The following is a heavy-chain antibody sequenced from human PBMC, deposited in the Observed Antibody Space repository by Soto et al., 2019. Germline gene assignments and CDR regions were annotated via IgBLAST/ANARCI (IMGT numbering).Heavy chain of an antibody. CDR1: GFTVSSVY. J-gene: IGHJ4*02. CDR3: ARDILGGAYDFWH. D-gene: IGHD3-3*01. V-gene: IGHV3-66*01. Sequence: EVQLVESGGGLVQPGGSLRLSCAASGFTVSSVYMTWVRQAPGKGLEWVSVITSGGSTYYADSVRGRFTISRDNSKNTLYLKMNSLRAEDTAVYYCARDILGGAYDFWHGGQGTLVTVSS. CDR2: ITSGGST.